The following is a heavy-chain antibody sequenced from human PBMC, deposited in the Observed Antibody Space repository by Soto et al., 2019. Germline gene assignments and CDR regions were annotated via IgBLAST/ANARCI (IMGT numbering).Heavy chain of an antibody. CDR2: VSAYNGKT. J-gene: IGHJ1*01. D-gene: IGHD6-19*01. CDR3: ARDNLAVAGTYSVQGYFQH. Sequence: GASVKVSCKASGYTFTSYGSSGVRQAPAQGLEWMGWVSAYNGKTNYAQKLQGRVTMTTDTSTSTAYMELRSLRSDDTSVYYCARDNLAVAGTYSVQGYFQHFGEGTLVIFSS. V-gene: IGHV1-18*04. CDR1: GYTFTSYG.